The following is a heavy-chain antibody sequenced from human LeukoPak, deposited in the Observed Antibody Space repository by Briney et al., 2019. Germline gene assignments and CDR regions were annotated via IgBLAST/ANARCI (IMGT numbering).Heavy chain of an antibody. D-gene: IGHD1-26*01. V-gene: IGHV3-23*01. J-gene: IGHJ4*02. CDR3: ARWPEGATPKFHY. CDR2: ISGSGGVT. Sequence: GGSLRLSCAASGFTFSTYAMSWVRQAPGKGLEWVSTISGSGGVTYYPDSVRGRFTIPRDNSKNTLHLQMDSLRVEDTAVYYCARWPEGATPKFHYWGQGTLVTVSS. CDR1: GFTFSTYA.